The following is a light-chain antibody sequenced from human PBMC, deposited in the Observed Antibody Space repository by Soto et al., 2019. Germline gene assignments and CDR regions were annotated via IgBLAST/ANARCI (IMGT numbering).Light chain of an antibody. CDR2: DAS. Sequence: EIVLTQSPATLSLSPGERATLSCRASQSVSSYLAWYQQKPGQAPRLLIYDASNRATGIPARFSGSGSGTDFTLTINSLEPEDSAVYYCQQRSNWPSITFGQGTRLHI. V-gene: IGKV3-11*01. CDR1: QSVSSY. CDR3: QQRSNWPSIT. J-gene: IGKJ5*01.